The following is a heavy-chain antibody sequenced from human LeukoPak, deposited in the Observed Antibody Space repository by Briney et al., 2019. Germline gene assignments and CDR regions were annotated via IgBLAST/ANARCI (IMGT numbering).Heavy chain of an antibody. CDR2: IYTSGST. J-gene: IGHJ4*02. D-gene: IGHD3-10*01. CDR3: ARESYFRFGAAPYDY. CDR1: GGSISSGDYY. Sequence: PSQTLSLTCTVSGGSISSGDYYWTWIRQPAGKGLEWIGRIYTSGSTNYNPSLKSRVTISVDTSKNQFSLKLSSVTAADTAVYYCARESYFRFGAAPYDYWGQGNLVTVSS. V-gene: IGHV4-61*02.